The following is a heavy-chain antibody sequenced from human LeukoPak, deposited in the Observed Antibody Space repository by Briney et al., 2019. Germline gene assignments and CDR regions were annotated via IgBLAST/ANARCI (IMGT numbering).Heavy chain of an antibody. D-gene: IGHD3-16*02. J-gene: IGHJ4*02. CDR1: GITLSNYG. Sequence: GGSLRLSCGVSGITLSNYGMSWVRQAPGKGLEWVAGLSGSAGGTNYADSVKGRFTISRDNSKNTLFLQMDRLRAEDTAVYFCAKRGVVVRVFLVGFHKEAYYFASWGQGAQVTVSS. V-gene: IGHV3-23*01. CDR2: LSGSAGGT. CDR3: AKRGVVVRVFLVGFHKEAYYFAS.